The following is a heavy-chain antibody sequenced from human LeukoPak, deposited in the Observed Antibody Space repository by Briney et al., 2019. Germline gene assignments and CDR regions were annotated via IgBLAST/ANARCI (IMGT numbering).Heavy chain of an antibody. D-gene: IGHD2-8*02. V-gene: IGHV4-59*01. CDR3: ARGTDCTGYIWG. J-gene: IGHJ4*02. CDR1: GGSINDYY. Sequence: PSETLSLTCAVSGGSINDYYWNWIRQFPGKGLEWIGCISYSGSTNYKPSLKSRVTISVDTSKNYLSLKVRSVTAADTAVYFCARGTDCTGYIWGWGQGALVTVSS. CDR2: ISYSGST.